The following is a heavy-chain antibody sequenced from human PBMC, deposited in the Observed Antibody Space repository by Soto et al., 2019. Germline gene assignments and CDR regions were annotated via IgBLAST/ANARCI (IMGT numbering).Heavy chain of an antibody. CDR3: ARDPSAAGTVPSDY. V-gene: IGHV3-33*01. Sequence: GGSLRLSCAASGFTFSSYGMHWVRQAPGKGLEWVAVIWYDGSNKYYADSVKGRFTISRDNSKNTLYLQMNSLRAEDTAVYYCARDPSAAGTVPSDYWGQGTLVTVSS. J-gene: IGHJ4*02. D-gene: IGHD6-13*01. CDR2: IWYDGSNK. CDR1: GFTFSSYG.